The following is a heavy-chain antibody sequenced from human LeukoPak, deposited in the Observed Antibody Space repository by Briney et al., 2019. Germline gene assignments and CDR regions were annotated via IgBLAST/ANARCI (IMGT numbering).Heavy chain of an antibody. CDR1: GYTFTGYY. Sequence: ASVKVSCKASGYTFTGYYMHWVRQAPGQGLEWMGRINPNSGGTNYAQKFQGRVTMTRDTSISTAYMELSRLRSDDTAVYYCARDCDFWSGSSIWGQGTLVTVSS. CDR2: INPNSGGT. J-gene: IGHJ4*02. D-gene: IGHD3-3*01. CDR3: ARDCDFWSGSSI. V-gene: IGHV1-2*06.